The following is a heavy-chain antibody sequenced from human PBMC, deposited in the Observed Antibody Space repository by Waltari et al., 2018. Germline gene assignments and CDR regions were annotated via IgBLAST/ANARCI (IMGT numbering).Heavy chain of an antibody. Sequence: EVQLLESGGGLVQPGGSLRLSCAASGFTFSSYAMSWVRQAPGKGLEWVSAISCSGGSTYYADSVTGRYTISRYNSKNTMYLQMNSLRAEDTAVYDCAKAHLNGACWAYYCMDVWGKGTTVTISS. CDR3: AKAHLNGACWAYYCMDV. D-gene: IGHD4-17*01. V-gene: IGHV3-23*01. CDR1: GFTFSSYA. J-gene: IGHJ6*03. CDR2: ISCSGGST.